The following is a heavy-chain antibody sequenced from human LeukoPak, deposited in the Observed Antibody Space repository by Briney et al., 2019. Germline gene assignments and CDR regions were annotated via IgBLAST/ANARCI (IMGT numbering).Heavy chain of an antibody. CDR1: GYSISSGYY. CDR2: IYDRGST. V-gene: IGHV4-38-2*01. J-gene: IGHJ3*02. Sequence: SETLSLTCAVSGYSISSGYYWGWIRQPPGKGLEGIGRIYDRGSTYYNPSLKSRVTISVDTSKNQFSLKLSSVTAADTAVYYCARPKIGYSYVDAFDIWGQGTMVTVSS. CDR3: ARPKIGYSYVDAFDI. D-gene: IGHD5-18*01.